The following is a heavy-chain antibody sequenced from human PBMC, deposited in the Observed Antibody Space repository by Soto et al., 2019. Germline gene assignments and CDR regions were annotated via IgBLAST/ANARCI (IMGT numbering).Heavy chain of an antibody. CDR2: MNPNSGNT. CDR1: GHTFTSYD. Sequence: ASVKVSCKASGHTFTSYDINWVRQATGQGLEWMGWMNPNSGNTGYAQKFQGRVTMTRNTSISTAYMELSSLRSEDTAVYYCARGRRRGPLVINKRYYYSGIDVWGQGTTVTVSS. D-gene: IGHD3-9*01. CDR3: ARGRRRGPLVINKRYYYSGIDV. J-gene: IGHJ6*02. V-gene: IGHV1-8*01.